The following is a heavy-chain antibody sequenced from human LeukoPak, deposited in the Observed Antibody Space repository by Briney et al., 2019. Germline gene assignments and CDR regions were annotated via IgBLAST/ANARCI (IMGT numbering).Heavy chain of an antibody. CDR1: GFTFSNAW. CDR2: IKSKRDGGTT. J-gene: IGHJ4*02. Sequence: GGSLRLSCAASGFTFSNAWMSWVRQTPGKGLEWVGRIKSKRDGGTTDYAAPVKGRFTISRDDSKNTLYLQMNSLKSEDTAVYYCTRDRIKDFWSGYGYWGQGTLVTVSS. D-gene: IGHD3-3*01. V-gene: IGHV3-15*01. CDR3: TRDRIKDFWSGYGY.